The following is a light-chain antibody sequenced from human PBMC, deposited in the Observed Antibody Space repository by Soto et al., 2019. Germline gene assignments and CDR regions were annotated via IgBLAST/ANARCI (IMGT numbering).Light chain of an antibody. CDR2: DVS. V-gene: IGLV2-14*03. CDR3: CSYTTSNTRQIV. CDR1: SSDVGGYNY. J-gene: IGLJ1*01. Sequence: QSVLTQPASSSGSPGQSITISCTGTSSDVGGYNYVSWYQQHPGKAPKFMIYDVSSRPSGVSNRFSGSKSGNTASLTISGLQAEDEADYYCCSYTTSNTRQIVFGTGTKVTVL.